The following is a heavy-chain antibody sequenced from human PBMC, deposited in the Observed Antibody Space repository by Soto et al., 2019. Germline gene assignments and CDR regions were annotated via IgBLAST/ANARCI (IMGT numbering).Heavy chain of an antibody. CDR3: TRGPRPISTGTGAY. V-gene: IGHV3-74*01. CDR2: IYNDGTYS. CDR1: GFIFKMYW. Sequence: GGSLRLSCAASGFIFKMYWMHWVRQSPGKGLVWISRIYNDGTYSDYADSVRGRFTISRDNVNDTLYLQMNNLRAEDSGLYYCTRGPRPISTGTGAYWGQGTQVTSPQ. D-gene: IGHD3-10*01. J-gene: IGHJ4*02.